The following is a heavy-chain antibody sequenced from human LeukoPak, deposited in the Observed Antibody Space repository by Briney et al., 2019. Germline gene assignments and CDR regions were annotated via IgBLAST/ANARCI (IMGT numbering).Heavy chain of an antibody. CDR1: GGSFSGYY. CDR3: ARFIVATIYGEYYFDY. CDR2: INHSGST. Sequence: PSETLSLTCAVYGGSFSGYYWSWIRQPPGKGLEWIGEINHSGSTNYNPSLKSRVTISVDTSKNQFSLKLSSVTAADTAVYYCARFIVATIYGEYYFDYWGQGTLVTVSS. J-gene: IGHJ4*02. V-gene: IGHV4-34*01. D-gene: IGHD5-12*01.